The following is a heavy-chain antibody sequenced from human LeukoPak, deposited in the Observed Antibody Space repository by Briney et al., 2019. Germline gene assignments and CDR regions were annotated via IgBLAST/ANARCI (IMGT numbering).Heavy chain of an antibody. J-gene: IGHJ4*02. CDR3: AKDTAPYYYDSSGTFDY. Sequence: GGSLRLSCAASGFTFSSYGMHWVRQAPGKGLEWVAVIWYDGSNKYCADSVKGRFTISRDNAKNSLYLQMSSLRAEDMALYYCAKDTAPYYYDSSGTFDYWGQGTLVTVSS. V-gene: IGHV3-33*03. D-gene: IGHD3-22*01. CDR2: IWYDGSNK. CDR1: GFTFSSYG.